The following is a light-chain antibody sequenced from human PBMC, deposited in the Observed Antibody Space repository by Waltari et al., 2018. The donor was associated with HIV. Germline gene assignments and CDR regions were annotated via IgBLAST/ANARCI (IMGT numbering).Light chain of an antibody. J-gene: IGLJ2*01. V-gene: IGLV1-51*01. Sequence: QSVLTQPPSVSAAPGETVIISCSGSSSTIGTNYVSWYQQLPGTAPKLFIYDDDLRHSGIPDRFSGSRSGTSATLGITGLQTGDEADYYCGTWDTTLSAVVFGGGTKLTVL. CDR2: DDD. CDR1: SSTIGTNY. CDR3: GTWDTTLSAVV.